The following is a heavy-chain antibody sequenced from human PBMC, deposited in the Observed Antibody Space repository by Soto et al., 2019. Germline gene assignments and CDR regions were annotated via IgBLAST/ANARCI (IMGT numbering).Heavy chain of an antibody. Sequence: SETLSLTCAVYGGSFSGYYWSWISQPPGKGLEWIGEINHSGSTNYNPSLKSRVTISVDTSKNQFSLKLSSVTAADTAVYYCAREAGIVVVPAALGFLDYWGQGTLVTVSS. V-gene: IGHV4-34*01. CDR2: INHSGST. D-gene: IGHD2-2*01. CDR3: AREAGIVVVPAALGFLDY. J-gene: IGHJ4*02. CDR1: GGSFSGYY.